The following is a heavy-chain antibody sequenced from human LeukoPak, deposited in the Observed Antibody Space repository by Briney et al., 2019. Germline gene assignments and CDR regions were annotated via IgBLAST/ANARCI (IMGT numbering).Heavy chain of an antibody. CDR3: ARGKLGYYYYHMDA. CDR2: IIPILGIA. D-gene: IGHD3-3*02. Sequence: SVKVSRKASGGTFSSYAISWVRQAPGQGLEWMGRIIPILGIANYAQKFQGRVTITTDESTSTAFMDLSSLRSEVTAVYYCARGKLGYYYYHMDAWGKGTTVTVSS. J-gene: IGHJ6*03. CDR1: GGTFSSYA. V-gene: IGHV1-69*04.